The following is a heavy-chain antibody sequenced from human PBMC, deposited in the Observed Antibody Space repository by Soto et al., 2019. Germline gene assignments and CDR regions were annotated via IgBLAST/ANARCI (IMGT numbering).Heavy chain of an antibody. J-gene: IGHJ4*01. CDR2: ISYDGNNK. Sequence: PGGSRRLSCAASGFTFSTYAMHWVRQAPGKGLEWVAVISYDGNNKYYADSVKGRFTISRDNSKNTLYLQMSSLRAEDTAVYYCAKSLYNENDGFFAYWAQGTLVTVSS. CDR1: GFTFSTYA. CDR3: AKSLYNENDGFFAY. D-gene: IGHD1-1*01. V-gene: IGHV3-30*18.